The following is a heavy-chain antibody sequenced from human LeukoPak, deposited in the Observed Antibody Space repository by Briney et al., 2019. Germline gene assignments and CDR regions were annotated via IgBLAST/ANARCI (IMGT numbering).Heavy chain of an antibody. Sequence: ASVKVSCKASGYTFTGYYMHWVRQAPGQGLEWMGWINPNSGGTNYAQKFQGWVTMTRDTSISTAYMELSRLRSDDTAVYYCARERDIVVVPLFDPWGQGTLVTVSS. D-gene: IGHD2-2*01. CDR1: GYTFTGYY. CDR3: ARERDIVVVPLFDP. J-gene: IGHJ5*02. CDR2: INPNSGGT. V-gene: IGHV1-2*04.